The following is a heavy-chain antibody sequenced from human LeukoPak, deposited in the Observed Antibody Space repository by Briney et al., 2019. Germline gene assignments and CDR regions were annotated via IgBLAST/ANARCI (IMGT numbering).Heavy chain of an antibody. CDR1: GFTFNRRG. CDR2: IRYDGDDK. CDR3: AKDLMRDRWFGES. D-gene: IGHD3-10*01. Sequence: PGESLRLSCAASGFTFNRRGMHWVRQAPGKGLEWVAFIRYDGDDKFYAESVKGRFTISRDTSRNTLYLQMNSLRLEDTAVYYCAKDLMRDRWFGESWGQGTLVTVSS. J-gene: IGHJ5*02. V-gene: IGHV3-30*02.